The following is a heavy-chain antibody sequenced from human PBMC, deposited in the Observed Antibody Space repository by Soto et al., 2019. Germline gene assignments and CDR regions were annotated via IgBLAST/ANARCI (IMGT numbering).Heavy chain of an antibody. Sequence: PGGSLRLSCLASGFIFRSYAMHWVRQAPGKGLEWVAVITYDGINGYYADSVRGRFAISRDNSKNTLYLQMNSLRPEDTAVYYCARAFSGSYPNFDYWGQGTLVTVLL. CDR3: ARAFSGSYPNFDY. J-gene: IGHJ4*02. CDR1: GFIFRSYA. V-gene: IGHV3-30*09. CDR2: ITYDGING. D-gene: IGHD1-26*01.